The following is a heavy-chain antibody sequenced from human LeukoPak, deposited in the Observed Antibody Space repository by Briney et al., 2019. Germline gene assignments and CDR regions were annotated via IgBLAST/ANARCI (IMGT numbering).Heavy chain of an antibody. J-gene: IGHJ3*02. CDR1: GFTFSSYW. CDR3: ARGTGYSSSWYGGAFDI. CDR2: IKQDGSEK. D-gene: IGHD6-13*01. Sequence: GGSLRLSCAASGFTFSSYWMSWVRQAPGKGLEWVANIKQDGSEKYYVDSVKGRFTISRDNAKNSLYLQMNSLRAEDTAVYYCARGTGYSSSWYGGAFDIWGQGTMVTVSS. V-gene: IGHV3-7*01.